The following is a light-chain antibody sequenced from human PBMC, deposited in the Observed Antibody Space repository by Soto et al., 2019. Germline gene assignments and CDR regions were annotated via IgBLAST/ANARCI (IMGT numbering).Light chain of an antibody. CDR2: SAS. V-gene: IGKV1-9*01. CDR3: QQLDRYPFT. CDR1: LGISGY. Sequence: DIQLTQSPSFLSASVGDRVTMTCRASLGISGYLAWYQQKPGKVPRLLIYSASSLQSGVPSRFSGSGSGTEFPLTISSLQPEDFASYYCQQLDRYPFTFGGGTKVEI. J-gene: IGKJ4*01.